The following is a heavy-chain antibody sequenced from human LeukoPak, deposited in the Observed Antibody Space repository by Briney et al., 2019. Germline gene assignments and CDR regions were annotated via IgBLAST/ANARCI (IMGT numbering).Heavy chain of an antibody. J-gene: IGHJ4*02. CDR2: ISGSGGST. V-gene: IGHV3-23*01. CDR3: AKDKGSGYYYFDY. D-gene: IGHD3-22*01. Sequence: PGGSLRLSCAASGFTFSSYAMSWVRQAPGKGLEWVSAISGSGGSTYYADSVKGRLTISRDNSKNTLYLQMNSLRAEDTAVYYCAKDKGSGYYYFDYWGQGTLVTVSS. CDR1: GFTFSSYA.